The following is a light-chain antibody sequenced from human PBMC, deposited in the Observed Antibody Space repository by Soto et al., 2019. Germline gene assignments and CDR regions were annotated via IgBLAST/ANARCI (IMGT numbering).Light chain of an antibody. CDR3: QTWATGIQV. CDR2: VNSDGSH. V-gene: IGLV4-69*01. Sequence: QSVLTQSPSASASLGASVKLTCTLSSGHSSFAIAWHQQQSEKGPRYLMKVNSDGSHRKGDGIPDRFSGSSSGAERYLTISSLQSEDEADYYCQTWATGIQVFGGGTQLTVL. J-gene: IGLJ2*01. CDR1: SGHSSFA.